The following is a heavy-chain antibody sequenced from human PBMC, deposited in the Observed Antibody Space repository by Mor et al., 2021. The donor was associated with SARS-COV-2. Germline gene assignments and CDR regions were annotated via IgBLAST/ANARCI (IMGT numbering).Heavy chain of an antibody. D-gene: IGHD3-22*01. J-gene: IGHJ4*02. CDR2: ISYDGSNK. CDR3: AKDYDYDSSGYYVDY. Sequence: HWVRQAPGKGLEWVAVISYDGSNKYYADSVKGRFTISRDNSKNTLYLQMNSLRAEDTAVYYCAKDYDYDSSGYYVDYWGQGT. V-gene: IGHV3-30*18.